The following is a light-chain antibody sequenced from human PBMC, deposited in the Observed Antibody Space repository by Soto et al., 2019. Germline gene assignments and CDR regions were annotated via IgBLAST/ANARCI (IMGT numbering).Light chain of an antibody. CDR2: EIS. V-gene: IGLV2-8*01. J-gene: IGLJ2*01. CDR3: SSYAGSNNPVV. Sequence: QSALTQPPSASGSPGQSVTISCTGTISDVGGYNYVSWYQQHPGKAPKLMIYEISKRPSGVPDRFSGSKSGNTASLTVSGLQAEDEADYYCSSYAGSNNPVVFGGGTKLTVL. CDR1: ISDVGGYNY.